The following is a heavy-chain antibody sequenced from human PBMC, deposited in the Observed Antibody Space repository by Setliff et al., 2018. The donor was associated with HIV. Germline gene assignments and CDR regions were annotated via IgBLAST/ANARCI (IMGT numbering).Heavy chain of an antibody. Sequence: GGSLRLSCAASGFTFSSAWMSWVRQAPGKGLEWVANIKYDGSYKQYVDSVKGRFTISRDDAKNLLYLQMNSLRAEDTSVYYCARDHTDGWYHGEHAAFDLWGQGTVVTVSS. CDR2: IKYDGSYK. V-gene: IGHV3-7*01. D-gene: IGHD6-19*01. J-gene: IGHJ3*01. CDR1: GFTFSSAW. CDR3: ARDHTDGWYHGEHAAFDL.